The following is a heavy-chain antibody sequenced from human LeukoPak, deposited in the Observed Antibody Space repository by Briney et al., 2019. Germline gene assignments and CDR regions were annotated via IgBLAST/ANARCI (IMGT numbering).Heavy chain of an antibody. CDR2: IYTSGST. V-gene: IGHV4-4*07. Sequence: PSETLSLTCTVSGDSINSHYWSWIRQPAGKGLEWIGRIYTSGSTNYNPSLKSRVTMSVDTSKNQFSLKLSSVTAADTAVYYCARVKVGATHFDYWGQGTLVTVSS. J-gene: IGHJ4*02. D-gene: IGHD1-26*01. CDR3: ARVKVGATHFDY. CDR1: GDSINSHY.